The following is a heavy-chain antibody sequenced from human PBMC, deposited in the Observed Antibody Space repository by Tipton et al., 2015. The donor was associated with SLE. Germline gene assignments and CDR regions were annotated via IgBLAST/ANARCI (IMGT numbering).Heavy chain of an antibody. D-gene: IGHD6-19*01. V-gene: IGHV3-74*01. Sequence: SLRLSCAASGFTFSSYWMHWVRQAPGKGLVWVSRINTDGRTTTYADSVKGRFTISRDNSKNTLYLQMNSLRAEDTAVYYCAKDSAGYSSGWYGGYYYGMDVWGQGTTVTVSS. J-gene: IGHJ6*02. CDR3: AKDSAGYSSGWYGGYYYGMDV. CDR1: GFTFSSYW. CDR2: INTDGRTT.